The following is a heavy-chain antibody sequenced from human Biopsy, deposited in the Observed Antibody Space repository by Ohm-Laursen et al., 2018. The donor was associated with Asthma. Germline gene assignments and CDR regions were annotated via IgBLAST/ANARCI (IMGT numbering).Heavy chain of an antibody. V-gene: IGHV3-33*01. CDR3: ATNSGAYKNSLGDGLDV. CDR2: IWFDGSKK. CDR1: GFTFTTYG. D-gene: IGHD1-26*01. J-gene: IGHJ6*02. Sequence: SLRLSCTAAGFTFTTYGMHWVRQAPGRGLEWVGVIWFDGSKKYYADSVKGRFTISRDNSKKMLYLQMNSLRAEDTAVYYCATNSGAYKNSLGDGLDVWGQGTTVIVSS.